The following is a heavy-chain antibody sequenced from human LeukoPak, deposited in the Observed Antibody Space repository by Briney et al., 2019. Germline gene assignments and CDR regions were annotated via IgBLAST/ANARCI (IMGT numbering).Heavy chain of an antibody. CDR3: ARTGGTIDY. D-gene: IGHD2-8*02. Sequence: PSQTLSLSCTVSGGSISSGDYYWGWIRQPPGKGLEWIGYLNYSGSTYYKPSLKGRVTMSVDTSKNQFSLKLNSVTAADTAVHYCARTGGTIDYWGQGTLVTVSS. V-gene: IGHV4-30-4*01. CDR2: LNYSGST. CDR1: GGSISSGDYY. J-gene: IGHJ4*02.